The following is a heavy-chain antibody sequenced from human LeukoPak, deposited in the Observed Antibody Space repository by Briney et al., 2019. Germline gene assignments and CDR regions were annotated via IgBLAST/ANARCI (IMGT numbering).Heavy chain of an antibody. CDR2: IRYDGGLQ. Sequence: GGSLRLSCAACGFTFSAFGMHWVREAPGKGLEWISFIRYDGGLQYYGDSVKGRFSISRDNSKNTLYLQMNSLRTEDTAVYYCAKLADTSTIDYWGQGTLVTVSS. J-gene: IGHJ4*02. CDR3: AKLADTSTIDY. CDR1: GFTFSAFG. V-gene: IGHV3-30*02. D-gene: IGHD5-18*01.